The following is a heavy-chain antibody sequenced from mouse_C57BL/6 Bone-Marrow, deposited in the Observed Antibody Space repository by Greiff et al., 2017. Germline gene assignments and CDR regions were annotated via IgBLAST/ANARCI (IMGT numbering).Heavy chain of an antibody. CDR3: AREKAY. CDR2: ISDGGSYT. CDR1: GFTFSSYA. J-gene: IGHJ3*01. V-gene: IGHV5-4*01. Sequence: EVKLMESGGGLVKPGGSLKLSCAASGFTFSSYAMSWVRQTPEKRPEWVATISDGGSYTYYPDNVKGRFTISRDNAKNNLYLQMSHLKSEDTAMYYCAREKAYWGQGTLVTVSA.